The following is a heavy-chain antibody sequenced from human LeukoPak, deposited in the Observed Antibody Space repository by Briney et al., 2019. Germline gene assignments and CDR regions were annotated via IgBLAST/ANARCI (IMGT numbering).Heavy chain of an antibody. D-gene: IGHD6-19*01. J-gene: IGHJ4*02. Sequence: SETLSLTCTVSGGSISSYYWSWIRQPPGKGLEWIGYIYYSGSTNYNPSLKSRVTISVDTSKNQFSLKLSSVTAADTAVYCCASSIAVAGTTKFDYWGQGTLVTVSS. CDR2: IYYSGST. CDR1: GGSISSYY. V-gene: IGHV4-59*01. CDR3: ASSIAVAGTTKFDY.